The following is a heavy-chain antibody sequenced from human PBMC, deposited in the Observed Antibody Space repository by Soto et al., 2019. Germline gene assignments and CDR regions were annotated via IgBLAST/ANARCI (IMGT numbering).Heavy chain of an antibody. CDR1: GGSISSSSYY. Sequence: PSETLSLTCTVSGGSISSSSYYWGWIRQPPGKGLEWIGSIYYSGSTYYNPSLKSRVTISVDTSKNQFSLKLSSVTAADTAVYYCARHLWVGSSWYLGAFDIWGQGTMVTVSS. V-gene: IGHV4-39*01. D-gene: IGHD6-13*01. CDR2: IYYSGST. J-gene: IGHJ3*02. CDR3: ARHLWVGSSWYLGAFDI.